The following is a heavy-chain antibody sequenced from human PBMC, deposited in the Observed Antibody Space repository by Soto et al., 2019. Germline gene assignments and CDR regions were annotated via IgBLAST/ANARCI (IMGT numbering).Heavy chain of an antibody. J-gene: IGHJ4*02. Sequence: GGSLRLSCAASGFTFSSYGMHWVRQAPGKGLEWVAVISYDGSNKYYADSVKGRFTISRDNSKNTLYLQMNSLRAEDTAVYYCAKEKTDIVVVVAATRFYYFDYWGQGTLVTVSS. D-gene: IGHD2-15*01. CDR2: ISYDGSNK. V-gene: IGHV3-30*18. CDR3: AKEKTDIVVVVAATRFYYFDY. CDR1: GFTFSSYG.